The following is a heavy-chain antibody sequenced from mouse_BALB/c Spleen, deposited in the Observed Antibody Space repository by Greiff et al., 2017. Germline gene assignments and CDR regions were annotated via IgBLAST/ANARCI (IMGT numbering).Heavy chain of an antibody. Sequence: VQRVESGPGLVAPSQCLSITCTVSGFSLSRYSVHWVRQPPGKGLEWLGMIWGGGSTTYNTALKTRLSISKDNSTSQVFLKMNSLQTDDAAMYYCGMSWFAYWGQGTLVTVSA. V-gene: IGHV2-6-4*01. CDR2: IWGGGST. J-gene: IGHJ3*01. CDR1: GFSLSRYS. CDR3: GMSWFAY.